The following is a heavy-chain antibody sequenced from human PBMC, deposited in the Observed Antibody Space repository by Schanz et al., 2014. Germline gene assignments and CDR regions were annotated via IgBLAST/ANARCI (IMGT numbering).Heavy chain of an antibody. CDR2: IWYDGSNE. CDR3: ARDHQWLARYYMDV. V-gene: IGHV3-33*01. CDR1: GFTFSNHG. Sequence: QVQLVESGGGVVQPGRSLRLSCAASGFTFSNHGMHWVRQSPGKGLEWVALIWYDGSNEYYADSVKGRFTISRDNPKKTRYLQMNSLRAEDTAVYYCARDHQWLARYYMDVWGKGTTVTVSS. D-gene: IGHD6-19*01. J-gene: IGHJ6*03.